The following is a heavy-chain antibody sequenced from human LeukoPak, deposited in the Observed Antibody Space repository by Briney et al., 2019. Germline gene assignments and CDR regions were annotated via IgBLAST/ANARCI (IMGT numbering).Heavy chain of an antibody. J-gene: IGHJ5*02. V-gene: IGHV3-74*01. D-gene: IGHD5-18*01. CDR2: INPDWTII. CDR3: AKDLSWNTADR. CDR1: GFTYTDYW. Sequence: PGGSLRLSCVGSGFTYTDYWMHWFRQSPGKGPVWVPRINPDWTIIDYADSVKGRFSISRDNAKNLLYLQMNSLRADDTAVYYCAKDLSWNTADRWGQGILVTVSS.